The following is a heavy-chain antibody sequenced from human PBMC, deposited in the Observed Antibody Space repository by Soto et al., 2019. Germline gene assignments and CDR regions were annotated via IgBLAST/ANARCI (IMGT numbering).Heavy chain of an antibody. CDR3: ARESNYPSYYYYGMAV. V-gene: IGHV5-51*01. Sequence: GESLKISCKGSGYSFTSYWIGWVRQMPGKGLEWMGIIYPGDSDTRYSPSFQGQVTISADKSISTAYLQWSSLKASDTAMYYCARESNYPSYYYYGMAVWGQGTTVTVSS. CDR2: IYPGDSDT. D-gene: IGHD3-10*01. J-gene: IGHJ6*02. CDR1: GYSFTSYW.